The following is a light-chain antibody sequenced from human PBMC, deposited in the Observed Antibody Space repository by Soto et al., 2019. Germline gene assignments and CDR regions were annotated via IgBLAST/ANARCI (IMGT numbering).Light chain of an antibody. J-gene: IGLJ1*01. CDR3: SSYTSSGTPNYV. V-gene: IGLV2-14*01. CDR1: SSDVGGYNY. CDR2: DVS. Sequence: QSALTKPASVSGSPGQSITISCTGTSSDVGGYNYVSWYQQHPGKAPKLMIYDVSNRPSGVSNRFSGSKSGNTASLTISGLQAEDEADYYCSSYTSSGTPNYVFGTGTKVT.